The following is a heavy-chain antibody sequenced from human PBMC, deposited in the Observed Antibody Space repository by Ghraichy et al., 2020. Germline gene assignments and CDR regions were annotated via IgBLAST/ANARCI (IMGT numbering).Heavy chain of an antibody. Sequence: ASVKVSCKASGYTFTSYDINWVRQATGQGLEWMGWMNPNSGNTGYAQKFQGRVTMTRNTSISTAYMELSSLRSKDTAVYYCARGSFELFKGYCSSTSCPRNYYYYGMDVWGQGTTVTVSS. CDR2: MNPNSGNT. J-gene: IGHJ6*02. CDR1: GYTFTSYD. D-gene: IGHD2-2*01. V-gene: IGHV1-8*01. CDR3: ARGSFELFKGYCSSTSCPRNYYYYGMDV.